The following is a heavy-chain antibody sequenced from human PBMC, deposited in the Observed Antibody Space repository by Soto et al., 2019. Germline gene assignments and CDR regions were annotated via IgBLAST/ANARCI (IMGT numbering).Heavy chain of an antibody. CDR1: GGSISSYF. CDR3: AREARGQFDY. J-gene: IGHJ4*02. V-gene: IGHV4-4*07. CDR2: IYSSGST. Sequence: PSETLSLTCTVSGGSISSYFWSCIRQPAGKGPEWIGRIYSSGSTNYNPSLKSRVTMSVDTSKNQFSLKLSFVTAADTAVYYCAREARGQFDYWGQGTLVTVSS.